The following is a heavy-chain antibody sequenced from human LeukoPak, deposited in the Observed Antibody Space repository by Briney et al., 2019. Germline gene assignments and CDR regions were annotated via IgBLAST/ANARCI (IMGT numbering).Heavy chain of an antibody. CDR3: ARHGFWSGYNYVLDY. Sequence: SETLSLTCAVSGYSISSGYFWGWVRQPPGKGLEWIGTMYHSGSSYHNPSLKSRVTISVDTSMNQFSLKLSSVTAADTAVYYCARHGFWSGYNYVLDYWGQGTLVTVSS. CDR1: GYSISSGYF. J-gene: IGHJ4*02. V-gene: IGHV4-38-2*01. D-gene: IGHD3-3*01. CDR2: MYHSGSS.